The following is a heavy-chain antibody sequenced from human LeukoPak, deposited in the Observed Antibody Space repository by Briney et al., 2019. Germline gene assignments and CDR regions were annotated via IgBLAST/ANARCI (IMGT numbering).Heavy chain of an antibody. V-gene: IGHV3-53*01. CDR1: GFTVSSNY. Sequence: GGSLRLSCTVSGFTVSSNYMAWVRQAPGKGLEWVSVIYAGGNTYYAASVEGRFTISRDNSKNTLYLQMSSLGVEDTAVYYCARDTTAYFDCWGQGTLVTVSS. CDR3: ARDTTAYFDC. J-gene: IGHJ4*02. D-gene: IGHD2/OR15-2a*01. CDR2: IYAGGNT.